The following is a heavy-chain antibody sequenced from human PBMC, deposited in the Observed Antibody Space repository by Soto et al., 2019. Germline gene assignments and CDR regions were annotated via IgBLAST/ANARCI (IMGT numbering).Heavy chain of an antibody. D-gene: IGHD5-12*01. CDR3: ARDSTGYGDMDV. V-gene: IGHV1-18*01. CDR2: ISAYNGNT. CDR1: GYTFTSYG. Sequence: ASVKVSCKASGYTFTSYGTSWVRQAPGQGLEWMGWISAYNGNTNYAQKLQGRVTMTTDTSTSTAYMELSSLRSDDTAVYYCARDSTGYGDMDVWGKGTTVTVSS. J-gene: IGHJ6*03.